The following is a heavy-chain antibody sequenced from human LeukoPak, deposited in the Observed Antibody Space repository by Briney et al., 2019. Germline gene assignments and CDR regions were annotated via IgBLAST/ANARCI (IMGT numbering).Heavy chain of an antibody. CDR3: ARDQWLGIDY. J-gene: IGHJ4*02. Sequence: SETLSLTCTDSGGSISSYYWSWIRQPPGKGLEWIGYIYYSGSTNYNPSLKSRVTISVDTSKNQFSLKLSSVTAADTAVYYCARDQWLGIDYWGQGTLVTVSS. CDR2: IYYSGST. V-gene: IGHV4-59*01. CDR1: GGSISSYY. D-gene: IGHD6-19*01.